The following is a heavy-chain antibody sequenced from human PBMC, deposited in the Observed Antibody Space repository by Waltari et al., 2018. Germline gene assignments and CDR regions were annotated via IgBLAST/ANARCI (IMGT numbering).Heavy chain of an antibody. CDR2: IYYSGST. D-gene: IGHD6-13*01. CDR3: ASASSSWLSLYYGMDV. CDR1: GGPISSHY. J-gene: IGHJ6*02. Sequence: QVQLQESGPGLVKPSETLSLPCPVSGGPISSHYWSWIRQPPGKGLEWIGYIYYSGSTNYNPSLKSRVTISVDTSKNQFSLKLSSVTAADTAVYYCASASSSWLSLYYGMDVWGQGTTVTVSS. V-gene: IGHV4-59*11.